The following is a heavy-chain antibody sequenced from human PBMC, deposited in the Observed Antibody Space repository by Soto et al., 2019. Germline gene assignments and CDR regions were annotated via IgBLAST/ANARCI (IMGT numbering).Heavy chain of an antibody. CDR1: GFSLSTSGVG. Sequence: QITLKESGPTLVEPTQTLTLTCAFSGFSLSTSGVGVGWVRQPPGKALEWLAFIYWDDDKRYSPSLKTRLTIIKDTSINQVVLIMTNMDPMDTATYYCAYRQEYRGSWDSGWFDPWGQGTLVTVSS. CDR3: AYRQEYRGSWDSGWFDP. CDR2: IYWDDDK. V-gene: IGHV2-5*02. J-gene: IGHJ5*02. D-gene: IGHD6-13*01.